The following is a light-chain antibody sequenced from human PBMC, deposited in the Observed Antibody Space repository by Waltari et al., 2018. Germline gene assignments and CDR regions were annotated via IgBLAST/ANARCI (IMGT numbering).Light chain of an antibody. Sequence: QPALTQPASVSGSPGQSIPISCPGSSSDIGGYDYVSWYQQHPGKAPKLIIYDVTKRPSGISSRFSGSKSGNTASLTISGLQAEDEADYYCSSYTSNKTPVIGGGTKVTVL. CDR1: SSDIGGYDY. V-gene: IGLV2-14*03. J-gene: IGLJ2*01. CDR2: DVT. CDR3: SSYTSNKTPV.